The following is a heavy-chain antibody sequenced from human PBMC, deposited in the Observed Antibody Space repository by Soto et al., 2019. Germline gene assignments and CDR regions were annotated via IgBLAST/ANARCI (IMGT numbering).Heavy chain of an antibody. CDR1: GGSISSSSYY. Sequence: QLQLQESGPGLVKPSETLSLTCTVSGGSISSSSYYWGWIRQPPGKGLEWIGSIYYSGSTYYNPSLKSRVPISVDTSKNQFSLKLSSVTAADTAVYYCARQRVDDFWSGYYSGWADAFDIWGQGTMVTVSS. J-gene: IGHJ3*02. D-gene: IGHD3-3*01. CDR2: IYYSGST. CDR3: ARQRVDDFWSGYYSGWADAFDI. V-gene: IGHV4-39*01.